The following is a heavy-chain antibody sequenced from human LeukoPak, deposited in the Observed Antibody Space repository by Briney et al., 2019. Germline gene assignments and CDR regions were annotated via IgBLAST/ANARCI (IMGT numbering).Heavy chain of an antibody. CDR1: GFTFSSYA. D-gene: IGHD6-19*01. Sequence: PGGSLRLSCAASGFTFSSYAMTWVRQAPGKGLEWVSSISGSGGSTYYADSVKGRFTISRDNAKNTLYLQMNSLRAEDTAVYYCAKDFAAVAATIDYWGQGTLVTVSS. J-gene: IGHJ4*02. V-gene: IGHV3-23*01. CDR2: ISGSGGST. CDR3: AKDFAAVAATIDY.